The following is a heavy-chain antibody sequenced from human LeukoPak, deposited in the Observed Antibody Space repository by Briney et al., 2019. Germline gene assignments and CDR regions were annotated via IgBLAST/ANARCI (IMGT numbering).Heavy chain of an antibody. CDR3: ARSERRAAFDI. V-gene: IGHV3-11*04. D-gene: IGHD6-25*01. J-gene: IGHJ3*02. Sequence: GGSLRLSCAASGFTFSDYYMSWIRQAPGKGLEWVSYISSSGSTIYYADSVKGRFTISRDSAKNSLYLQMNSLRAEDTAVYYCARSERRAAFDIWGQGTMVTVSS. CDR2: ISSSGSTI. CDR1: GFTFSDYY.